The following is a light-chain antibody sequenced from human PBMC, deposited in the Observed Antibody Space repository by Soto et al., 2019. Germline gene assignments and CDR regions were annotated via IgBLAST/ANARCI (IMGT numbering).Light chain of an antibody. Sequence: ETVLTQSPGTLSLSPGERATLSCRASQSVSSNYLAWYQQKPGQAPRLLIYGASTRATGIPDRFGGSGSGTDFTLTISRLEPEDFAVYYCQQFARSPPSWTFGQGTKVEIK. CDR2: GAS. V-gene: IGKV3-20*01. CDR3: QQFARSPPSWT. CDR1: QSVSSNY. J-gene: IGKJ1*01.